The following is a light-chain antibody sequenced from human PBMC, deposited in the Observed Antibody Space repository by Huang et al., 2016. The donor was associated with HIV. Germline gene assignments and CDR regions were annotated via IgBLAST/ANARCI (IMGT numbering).Light chain of an antibody. CDR1: EGIRSYY. CDR3: QHYGPTPSWT. Sequence: EIVLTQSPGTLSLSPGERAALSCRASEGIRSYYVAWYKQKPGQAPRLLIYAASSRAPGIPDRFSGSGSGTYFPLTISRLEPEDFAVYYCQHYGPTPSWTFGQGTKVEIK. J-gene: IGKJ1*01. V-gene: IGKV3-20*01. CDR2: AAS.